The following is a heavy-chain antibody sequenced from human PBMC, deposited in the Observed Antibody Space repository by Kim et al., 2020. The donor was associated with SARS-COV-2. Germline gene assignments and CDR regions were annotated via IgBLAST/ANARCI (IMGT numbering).Heavy chain of an antibody. CDR3: ARGRPLEYSYGQNHFDY. V-gene: IGHV3-11*06. D-gene: IGHD5-18*01. Sequence: VKGRFTISRDNAKNSLYLQMNSLRAEDTAVYYCARGRPLEYSYGQNHFDYWGQGTLVTVSS. J-gene: IGHJ4*02.